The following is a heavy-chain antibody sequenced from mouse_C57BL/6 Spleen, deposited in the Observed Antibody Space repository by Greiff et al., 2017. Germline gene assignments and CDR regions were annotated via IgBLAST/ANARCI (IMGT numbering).Heavy chain of an antibody. D-gene: IGHD3-2*02. J-gene: IGHJ1*03. CDR3: AKPGIIRKRLYFDV. CDR2: IDPTDSYT. Sequence: QVQRPQPGVELVKPGASVKLSCKAPGYTFTSYWRPWVKQRPGQGLEWIGEIDPTDSYTNYNQKFKGNATLTVDTASSTAYMQHSSLTTENSSVYDCAKPGIIRKRLYFDVWGTGTTVTVSS. V-gene: IGHV1-50*01. CDR1: GYTFTSYW.